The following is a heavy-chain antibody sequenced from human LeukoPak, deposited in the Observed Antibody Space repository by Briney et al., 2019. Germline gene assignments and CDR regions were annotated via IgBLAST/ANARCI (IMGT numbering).Heavy chain of an antibody. J-gene: IGHJ4*02. CDR3: ARDIVVSSGSDY. CDR2: IYSGGST. Sequence: QAGGSLRLSCAASGFTVSSNYMSWVRQAPGKGLEWVSVIYSGGSTYYADSVKGRFTISRDNSKNTLYLQMNSLRAEDTAVYYCARDIVVSSGSDYWGQGTLATVSS. D-gene: IGHD6-19*01. CDR1: GFTVSSNY. V-gene: IGHV3-66*02.